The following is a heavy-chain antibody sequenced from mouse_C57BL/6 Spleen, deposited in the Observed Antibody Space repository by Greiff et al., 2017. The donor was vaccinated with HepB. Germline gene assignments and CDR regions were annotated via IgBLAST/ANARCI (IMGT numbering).Heavy chain of an antibody. V-gene: IGHV5-15*01. Sequence: EVMLVESGGGLVQPGGSLKLSCAASGFTFSDYGMAWVRQAPRKGPEWVAFISNLAYSIYYADTVTGRFTISRENAKNTLYLEMSSLRSEDTAMYYCARKGPYAMGYWGQGTSVTVSS. CDR1: GFTFSDYG. CDR2: ISNLAYSI. CDR3: ARKGPYAMGY. J-gene: IGHJ4*01.